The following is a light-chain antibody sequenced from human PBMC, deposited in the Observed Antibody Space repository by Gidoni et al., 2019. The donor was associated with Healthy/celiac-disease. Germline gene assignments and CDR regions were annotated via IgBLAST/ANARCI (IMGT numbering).Light chain of an antibody. CDR1: QSLLHSNGYNY. J-gene: IGKJ1*01. V-gene: IGKV2-28*01. CDR3: MQALQTPWT. Sequence: DIVITQSPLSLPVTPGEPASISCRSSQSLLHSNGYNYLDWYMQKTGQSPQLLLYLGSNGASGVPDSVSGSGSGTDFTLKISRVEAEDVGVYYCMQALQTPWTFGQGTKVEIK. CDR2: LGS.